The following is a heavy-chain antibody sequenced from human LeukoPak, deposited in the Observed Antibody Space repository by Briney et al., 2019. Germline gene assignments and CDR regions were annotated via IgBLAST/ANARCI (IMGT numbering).Heavy chain of an antibody. Sequence: PGGSLRLSCAASGFTFSSYGMHWVRQAPGKGLEWVAVISYDGSNKYYADSVKGRFTISRDNSKNTLYLQMNSLRAEDSAVYYCARGIQLLGYWGQGTLVTVSS. CDR2: ISYDGSNK. J-gene: IGHJ4*02. V-gene: IGHV3-30*03. D-gene: IGHD1-1*01. CDR3: ARGIQLLGY. CDR1: GFTFSSYG.